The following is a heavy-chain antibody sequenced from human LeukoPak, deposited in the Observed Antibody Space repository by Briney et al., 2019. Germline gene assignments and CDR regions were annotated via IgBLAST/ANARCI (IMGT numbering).Heavy chain of an antibody. CDR3: VKGGTIPGRPPGD. D-gene: IGHD2-2*02. J-gene: IGHJ4*02. CDR2: INSDGSSI. CDR1: GFMFSSNW. Sequence: GGSLRLSCAASGFMFSSNWMHWVRQAPGKGLVWVSRINSDGSSISYADSVKGRFTISRDNAKNTLYLQMNSLRAEDTAVYYCVKGGTIPGRPPGDWGQGTLVTVSS. V-gene: IGHV3-74*01.